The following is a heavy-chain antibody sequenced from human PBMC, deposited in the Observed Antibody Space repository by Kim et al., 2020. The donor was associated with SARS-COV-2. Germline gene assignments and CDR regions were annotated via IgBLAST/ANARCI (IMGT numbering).Heavy chain of an antibody. D-gene: IGHD5-18*01. CDR2: IYYSGST. CDR3: ARLESVDTARDYFDY. V-gene: IGHV4-59*13. CDR1: GGSISSYY. Sequence: SETLSLTCTVSGGSISSYYWSWIRQPPGKGLEWIGYIYYSGSTNYNPSLKSRVTISVDTSKNQFSLKLSSVTAADTAVYYCARLESVDTARDYFDYWGQG. J-gene: IGHJ4*02.